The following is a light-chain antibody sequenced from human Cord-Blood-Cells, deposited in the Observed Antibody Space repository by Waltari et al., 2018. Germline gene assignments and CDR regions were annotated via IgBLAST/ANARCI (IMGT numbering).Light chain of an antibody. CDR1: SSYVGGYNY. CDR2: DVS. Sequence: QSALTQPASVSGSPGQSITIPCTGTSSYVGGYNYVPWYQQHPGKAPKLMFYDVSKRPSGVSNRFSGSKSDNTASLTISGLQAEDEADYYCSSYTSSSTWVFGGGTKLTVL. V-gene: IGLV2-14*01. CDR3: SSYTSSSTWV. J-gene: IGLJ3*02.